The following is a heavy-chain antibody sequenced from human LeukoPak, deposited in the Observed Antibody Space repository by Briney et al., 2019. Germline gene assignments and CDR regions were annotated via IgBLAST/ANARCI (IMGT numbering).Heavy chain of an antibody. Sequence: VKVSCKASGGTFSSYAISWVRHAPGQGLEWMGGIIPIFGTANYAQKFQGRVTITTDESTSTAYMELTSLRSEDTAVYFCARGFGELTMDVWGKGTTVTVSS. CDR2: IIPIFGTA. CDR3: ARGFGELTMDV. D-gene: IGHD3-10*01. J-gene: IGHJ6*03. CDR1: GGTFSSYA. V-gene: IGHV1-69*13.